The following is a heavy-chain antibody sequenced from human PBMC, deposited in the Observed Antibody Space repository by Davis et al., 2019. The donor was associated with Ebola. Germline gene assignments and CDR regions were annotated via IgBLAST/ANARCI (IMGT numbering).Heavy chain of an antibody. D-gene: IGHD2-8*02. CDR2: INPSGGST. Sequence: ASVKVSCKASGYIFTSYYMHWVRQAPGQGLEWMGIINPSGGSTSYAQKFQGRVTMTRDTSTSTVYMELSSLRSEDTAVYYCARDSGVLVVYGVFDYWGQGTLVTVSS. CDR3: ARDSGVLVVYGVFDY. J-gene: IGHJ4*02. CDR1: GYIFTSYY. V-gene: IGHV1-46*01.